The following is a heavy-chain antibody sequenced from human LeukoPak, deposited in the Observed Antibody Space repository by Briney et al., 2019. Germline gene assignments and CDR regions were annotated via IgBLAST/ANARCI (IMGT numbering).Heavy chain of an antibody. CDR2: IKQDGSEK. J-gene: IGHJ4*02. Sequence: GGSLRLSCAASGFTFSNAWMSWVRQAPGKGLEWVANIKQDGSEKYYVDSVKGRFTISRDNAENSLYLQMNSLRAEDTAVYYCATSRTFDYWGQGTLVTVSS. D-gene: IGHD1-7*01. V-gene: IGHV3-7*01. CDR3: ATSRTFDY. CDR1: GFTFSNAW.